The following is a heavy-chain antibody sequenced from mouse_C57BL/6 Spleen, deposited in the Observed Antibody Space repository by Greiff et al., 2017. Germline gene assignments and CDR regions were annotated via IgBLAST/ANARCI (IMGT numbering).Heavy chain of an antibody. CDR3: ANNWDEAY. CDR1: GSPFGGYW. V-gene: IGHV1-80*01. J-gene: IGHJ3*01. Sequence: VQLQESGAELVKPGASVRISCKASGSPFGGYWMNWVKQRPGKGLGWIGQIYPGDGDTNYNGKFKGKATLTADKSSSTAYMQLSSLTSEDSAVYFCANNWDEAYWGQGTLVTVSA. CDR2: IYPGDGDT. D-gene: IGHD4-1*02.